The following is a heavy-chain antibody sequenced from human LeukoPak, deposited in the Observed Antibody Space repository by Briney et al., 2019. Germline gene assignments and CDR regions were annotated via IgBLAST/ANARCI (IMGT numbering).Heavy chain of an antibody. Sequence: SETLSLTCTVSGGSISSYYWSWLRQPPGKGLEWIGYIYYSGSTNYNPSLKSRVTISVDTSKNQFSLKLSSVTAADTAVYYCARGGGSWRNWFDPWGQGTLVTVSS. CDR3: ARGGGSWRNWFDP. CDR2: IYYSGST. J-gene: IGHJ5*02. CDR1: GGSISSYY. D-gene: IGHD1-26*01. V-gene: IGHV4-59*01.